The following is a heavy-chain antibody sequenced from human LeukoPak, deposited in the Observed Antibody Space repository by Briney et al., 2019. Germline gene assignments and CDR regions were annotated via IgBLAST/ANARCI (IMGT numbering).Heavy chain of an antibody. J-gene: IGHJ2*01. CDR3: AGRGSYRHWDWYFDL. D-gene: IGHD1-26*01. CDR1: GGYISSYY. Sequence: SETLSLTCTVSGGYISSYYWSWIRQPPGKGLEWIGYIYYGGSTNYNPSLKSRVTISVDTSKNQFSLKLSSVTAADTAVYYCAGRGSYRHWDWYFDLWGRGTLVTVSS. V-gene: IGHV4-59*01. CDR2: IYYGGST.